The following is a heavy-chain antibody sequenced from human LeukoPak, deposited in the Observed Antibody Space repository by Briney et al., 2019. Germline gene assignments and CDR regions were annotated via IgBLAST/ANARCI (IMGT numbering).Heavy chain of an antibody. V-gene: IGHV3-23*01. J-gene: IGHJ3*02. Sequence: GGSLRLSCAASGFTFSTYAVNWVRQAQGKGLEWVSSISGSGDSTYYADSVKGRFTISRDNSKDTLYLQMNSLRAEDTAVYYCAREYYDFWSGYYFAAFDIWGQGTMVTVSS. CDR1: GFTFSTYA. CDR3: AREYYDFWSGYYFAAFDI. D-gene: IGHD3-3*01. CDR2: ISGSGDST.